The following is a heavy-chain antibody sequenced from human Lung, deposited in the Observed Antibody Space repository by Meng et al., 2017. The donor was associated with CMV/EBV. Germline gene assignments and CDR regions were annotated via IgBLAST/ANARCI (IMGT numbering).Heavy chain of an antibody. J-gene: IGHJ4*02. CDR2: IIPILGIP. CDR1: GGSLSNYR. D-gene: IGHD2-15*01. CDR3: ARGARLGYCSGANCYFNDF. V-gene: IGHV1-69*10. Sequence: SVXVSXKASGGSLSNYRLNWVRQVPGQGFQWMGGIIPILGIPDYPENFQGRVTITADTSTDTAYMHLSSLRLEDTAVYYCARGARLGYCSGANCYFNDFWXQCTXVTVSS.